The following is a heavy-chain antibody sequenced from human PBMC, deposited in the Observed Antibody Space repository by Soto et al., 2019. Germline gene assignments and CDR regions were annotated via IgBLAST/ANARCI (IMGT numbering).Heavy chain of an antibody. V-gene: IGHV4-4*07. Sequence: NPSETLSLTCTVSGGSITNYYWSWIRQPAGKGLEWIGRIYTKERTNYNLSFRNRVTMSVDTSKSQFSLKLDAVTAADTAVYYCARDDYKDGGNNWFDPWGQGTLVTVSS. D-gene: IGHD3-16*01. J-gene: IGHJ5*02. CDR2: IYTKERT. CDR3: ARDDYKDGGNNWFDP. CDR1: GGSITNYY.